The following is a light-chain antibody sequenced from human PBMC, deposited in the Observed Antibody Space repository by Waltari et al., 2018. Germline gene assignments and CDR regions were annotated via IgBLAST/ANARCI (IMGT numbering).Light chain of an antibody. CDR1: QNIDAN. Sequence: EIVLTQSPAILSVFPGERATFSCRVSQNIDANLAWYQQKPGRAPRLLIYSASARASGVPDRFTGRGSGTEFTLTISSLQPEDSAVYFCQQFHDWPPYTFGQGTRVEIK. CDR2: SAS. CDR3: QQFHDWPPYT. V-gene: IGKV3-15*01. J-gene: IGKJ2*01.